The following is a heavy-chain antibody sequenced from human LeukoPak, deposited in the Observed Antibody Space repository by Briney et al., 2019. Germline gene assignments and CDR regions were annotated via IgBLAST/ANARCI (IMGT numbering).Heavy chain of an antibody. CDR3: AKDSTRSFDY. V-gene: IGHV3-30*18. Sequence: PGGSLRLSCAASGFTLSSYGMHWVRQAPGKGLEWVAVISYDGSNKYYADSVKGRFTISRDNSKNTLYLQMNSLRAEDTAVYYCAKDSTRSFDYWGQGTLVTVSS. J-gene: IGHJ4*02. CDR2: ISYDGSNK. D-gene: IGHD2-2*01. CDR1: GFTLSSYG.